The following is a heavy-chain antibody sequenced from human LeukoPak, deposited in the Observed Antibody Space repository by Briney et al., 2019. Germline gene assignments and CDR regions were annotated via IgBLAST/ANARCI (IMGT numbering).Heavy chain of an antibody. J-gene: IGHJ6*03. V-gene: IGHV1-69*05. CDR3: ARQAGSPPYYYYYMDV. CDR2: IIPIFGTA. CDR1: GGTFSSYA. Sequence: ASVKVSCKASGGTFSSYAISWVRQAPGQGLEWMGGIIPIFGTANYAQKFQGRVTITTDESTSTAYMELSSLRSEDTAVYYCARQAGSPPYYYYYMDVWGKGTTVTVSS. D-gene: IGHD1-26*01.